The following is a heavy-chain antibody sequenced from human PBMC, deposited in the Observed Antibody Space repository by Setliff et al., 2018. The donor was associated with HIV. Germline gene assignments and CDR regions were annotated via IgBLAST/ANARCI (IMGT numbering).Heavy chain of an antibody. Sequence: GASVKVSCKASGFTFTSSAMQWVRQARGQRLEWIGWIVVGSGNTNYAQKFQERVTITRDMSTSTAYMELSSLRSEDTAVYYCARARGNYYGSGKVYYYYYYMDVWGKGTTVTVSS. CDR3: ARARGNYYGSGKVYYYYYYMDV. CDR2: IVVGSGNT. D-gene: IGHD3-10*01. J-gene: IGHJ6*03. CDR1: GFTFTSSA. V-gene: IGHV1-58*02.